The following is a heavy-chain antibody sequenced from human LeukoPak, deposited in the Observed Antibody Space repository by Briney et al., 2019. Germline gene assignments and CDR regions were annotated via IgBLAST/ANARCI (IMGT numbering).Heavy chain of an antibody. CDR1: GFTFSSYS. J-gene: IGHJ4*02. CDR2: ISSSSYI. Sequence: GGPLRLSCAASGFTFSSYSMNWVRQAPGKGLEWVSSISSSSYIYYADSVKGRFTISRDNAKNSLYLQMNSLRAEDTAVYYCARGRCSGGSCYYVYWGQGTLVTVSS. V-gene: IGHV3-21*01. D-gene: IGHD2-15*01. CDR3: ARGRCSGGSCYYVY.